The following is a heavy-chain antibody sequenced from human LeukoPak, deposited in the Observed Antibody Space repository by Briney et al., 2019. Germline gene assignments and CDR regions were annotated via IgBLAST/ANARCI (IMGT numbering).Heavy chain of an antibody. V-gene: IGHV3-72*01. CDR2: TKNKANSYTT. D-gene: IGHD6-13*01. Sequence: PGGSLRLSCAASGFTFSDHYMDWVRQAPGKGLEWVGRTKNKANSYTTEYAASVKGRFTISRDDSKNSLYLQMNSLKTEDTAVYYCAKDGGSSSWPPLYYFDYWGQGTLVTVSS. J-gene: IGHJ4*02. CDR3: AKDGGSSSWPPLYYFDY. CDR1: GFTFSDHY.